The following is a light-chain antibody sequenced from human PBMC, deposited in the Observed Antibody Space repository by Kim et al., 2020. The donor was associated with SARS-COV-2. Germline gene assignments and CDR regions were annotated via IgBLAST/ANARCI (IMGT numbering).Light chain of an antibody. CDR3: KVCDSSYV. Sequence: VSVDPGTTAGTTGGGNNSGSKSVHWYQPQPAQAPVLVIYYDSARPSGIPDRFSGSNSGDTDTLTISRVEAGDEDDYYCKVCDSSYVFGTGTKVTVL. CDR1: NSGSKS. V-gene: IGLV3-21*04. J-gene: IGLJ1*01. CDR2: YDS.